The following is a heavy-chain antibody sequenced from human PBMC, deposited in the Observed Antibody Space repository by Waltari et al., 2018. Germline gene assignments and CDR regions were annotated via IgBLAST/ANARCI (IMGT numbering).Heavy chain of an antibody. J-gene: IGHJ3*02. CDR2: IYYSGST. CDR3: ARETGEANAFDI. CDR1: GGSISRYY. D-gene: IGHD7-27*01. V-gene: IGHV4-59*01. Sequence: QVQLQESGPGLVKPSETLSLTCTVSGGSISRYYWSWTRQPPGKGLEWIGYIYYSGSTNSNPSLKSRVTISVDTSKNQFSLKLSSVTAADTAVYYCARETGEANAFDIWGQGTMVTVSS.